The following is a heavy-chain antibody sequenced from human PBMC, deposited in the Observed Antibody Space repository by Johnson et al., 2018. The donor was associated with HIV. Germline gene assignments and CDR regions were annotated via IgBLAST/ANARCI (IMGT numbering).Heavy chain of an antibody. V-gene: IGHV3-30*09. Sequence: QVQLVESGGGVVQPGRSLRLSCAASGCTFSNYWMTWVRQAPGKGLEWVAVISYDGSEKHFADSVKGRFAISRDSSKNTLFLQMNSLRAEDTALYYCANLYSSSSDAFDIWGQGTMVTVSS. D-gene: IGHD6-6*01. CDR1: GCTFSNYW. J-gene: IGHJ3*02. CDR3: ANLYSSSSDAFDI. CDR2: ISYDGSEK.